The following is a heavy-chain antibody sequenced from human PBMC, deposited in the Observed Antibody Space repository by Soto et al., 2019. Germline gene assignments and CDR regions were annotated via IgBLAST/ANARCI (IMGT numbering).Heavy chain of an antibody. CDR3: ARDPYDFCSGPY. CDR1: GFTFSSCA. D-gene: IGHD3-3*01. CDR2: ISYDGINK. Sequence: QVQLVESGGGVVQPGRSLRLSCAASGFTFSSCAMHWVRQAPGKGLEWVAVISYDGINKYYADSVKGRFTISRDNSKNTLYLQMNSLRAEDTAVYYCARDPYDFCSGPYWGQGTPVTVSS. V-gene: IGHV3-30-3*01. J-gene: IGHJ4*02.